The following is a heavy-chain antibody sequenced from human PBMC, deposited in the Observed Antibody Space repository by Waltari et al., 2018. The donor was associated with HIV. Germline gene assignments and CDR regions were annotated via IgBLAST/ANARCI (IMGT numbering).Heavy chain of an antibody. CDR1: GYIFTDYA. V-gene: IGHV3-30-3*01. CDR2: IAYDGSRQ. J-gene: IGHJ4*02. Sequence: QVHLVESGGGVVQPGRSLRLSCAASGYIFTDYALHWVRQAPGKGLEWVAFIAYDGSRQQYADSVGGRFTISRDDFKNTLYLQMNSLRPGDTAVYYCARESKYSHKYYPFEYWGQGTLVSVSS. CDR3: ARESKYSHKYYPFEY. D-gene: IGHD5-12*01.